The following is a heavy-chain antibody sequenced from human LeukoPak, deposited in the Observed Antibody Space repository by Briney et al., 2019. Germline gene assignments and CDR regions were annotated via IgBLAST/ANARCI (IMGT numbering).Heavy chain of an antibody. D-gene: IGHD3-22*01. J-gene: IGHJ5*02. Sequence: SQTLSLTCTVSGGSITSGDYYWSWLRQPPGTGLEWIAYMYYSGSTYYNPSLKSRVTMSADTSKNQFSLKLSSVTAADTAVYYCARPYYYDSRIDPWGQGTLVTVSS. CDR2: MYYSGST. V-gene: IGHV4-30-4*01. CDR3: ARPYYYDSRIDP. CDR1: GGSITSGDYY.